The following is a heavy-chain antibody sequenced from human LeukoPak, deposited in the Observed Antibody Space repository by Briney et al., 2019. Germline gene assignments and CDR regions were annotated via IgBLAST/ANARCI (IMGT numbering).Heavy chain of an antibody. CDR1: GGSISSYY. CDR2: IYYSGST. J-gene: IGHJ6*02. CDR3: ARSSSPYYYYGMDV. Sequence: SETLSLTCTVSGGSISSYYWSWIRQPPGKGLEWIGYIYYSGSTNYNPSLKSRVTISVDTSKNQFPLKLSSVTAADTAVYYCARSSSPYYYYGMDVWGQGTTVIVSS. V-gene: IGHV4-59*08. D-gene: IGHD6-13*01.